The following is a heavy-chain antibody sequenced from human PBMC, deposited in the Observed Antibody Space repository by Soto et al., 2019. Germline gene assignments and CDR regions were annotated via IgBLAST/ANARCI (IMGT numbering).Heavy chain of an antibody. V-gene: IGHV1-2*02. Sequence: QVQLVQSGAEVKKPGASVRVSCETYGYTFSDYFLHWVRQAPGQGPEWMGFVNPKRGGTEYAPRFQGRVTMTRDTSSTTVYMDLYRLTSDDTAIYYCARDSGIPGRYWYFDIWGRGTLVTVSS. J-gene: IGHJ2*01. D-gene: IGHD2-21*01. CDR1: GYTFSDYF. CDR2: VNPKRGGT. CDR3: ARDSGIPGRYWYFDI.